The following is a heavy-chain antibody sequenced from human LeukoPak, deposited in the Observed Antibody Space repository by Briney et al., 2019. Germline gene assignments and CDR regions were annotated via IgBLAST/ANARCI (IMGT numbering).Heavy chain of an antibody. CDR2: ISGSGGST. D-gene: IGHD3-10*01. CDR1: GFTFSSYA. J-gene: IGHJ4*02. CDR3: AKDLSGITMVRGVIIMPDY. V-gene: IGHV3-23*01. Sequence: PGGSLRLSCAASGFTFSSYAMSWVRQAPGKGPEWVSAISGSGGSTYYADSVKGRFTISRDNSKNTLYLQMNSLRAEDTAVYYCAKDLSGITMVRGVIIMPDYWGQGTLVTVSS.